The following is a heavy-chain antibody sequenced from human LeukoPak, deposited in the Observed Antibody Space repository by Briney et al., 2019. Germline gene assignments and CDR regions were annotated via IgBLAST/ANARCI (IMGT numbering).Heavy chain of an antibody. CDR3: ARDGGDFYDSSGFVY. J-gene: IGHJ4*02. CDR2: ISGDNGDT. V-gene: IGHV1-18*01. Sequence: GASVKVSCKASGYTFDIYGISWVRQAPGQGPEWMGWISGDNGDTNFAQKFQGRFTMTIDTSTRTAYMELRSLRSDDTAVYYCARDGGDFYDSSGFVYWGQGTVVTVSS. D-gene: IGHD3-22*01. CDR1: GYTFDIYG.